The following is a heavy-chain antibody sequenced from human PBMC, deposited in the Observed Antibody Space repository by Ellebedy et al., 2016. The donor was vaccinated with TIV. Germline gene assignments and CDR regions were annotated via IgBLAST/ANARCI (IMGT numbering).Heavy chain of an antibody. Sequence: AASVKVSCKASGYTFTSYGISWVRQAPGQGLEWMGWISAYNGNTNYAQKFQGRVTMTRDTSISTAYMELSRLRSDDTAVYYCASVDGGSVDYWGQGTLVTVSS. J-gene: IGHJ4*02. D-gene: IGHD4-23*01. CDR3: ASVDGGSVDY. V-gene: IGHV1-18*04. CDR2: ISAYNGNT. CDR1: GYTFTSYG.